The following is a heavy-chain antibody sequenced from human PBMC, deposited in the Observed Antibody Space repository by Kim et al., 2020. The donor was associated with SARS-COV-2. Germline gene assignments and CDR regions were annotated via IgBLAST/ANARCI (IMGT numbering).Heavy chain of an antibody. D-gene: IGHD2-2*01. J-gene: IGHJ5*02. CDR1: GLTFRNYG. Sequence: GGSPRLSCAASGLTFRNYGMHWVRQAPGKGLEWVADISYDGTIQYYGDSVEGRFTISRDNSKNTLYLQMNSLRLEDTAVYYCAKGPIAVVSGGKMWLDPWGQGTLVTVSS. V-gene: IGHV3-30*18. CDR3: AKGPIAVVSGGKMWLDP. CDR2: ISYDGTIQ.